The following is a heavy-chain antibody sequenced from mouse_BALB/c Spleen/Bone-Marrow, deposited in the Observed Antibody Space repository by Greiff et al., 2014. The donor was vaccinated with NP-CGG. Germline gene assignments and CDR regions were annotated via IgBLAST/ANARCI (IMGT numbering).Heavy chain of an antibody. V-gene: IGHV1-5*01. CDR1: GYTFTSYW. CDR3: TSRGITTGGFDH. CDR2: IYPGNTDT. J-gene: IGHJ2*01. D-gene: IGHD2-4*01. Sequence: VQLQQSGTILARPGVSVKMSCKASGYTFTSYWMHWVKQRPGQGLEWIGAIYPGNTDTNYNQKFKGKAKLTAVTSTSTAYMELSSLTNADSAVYYCTSRGITTGGFDHWGQGTTLTVSS.